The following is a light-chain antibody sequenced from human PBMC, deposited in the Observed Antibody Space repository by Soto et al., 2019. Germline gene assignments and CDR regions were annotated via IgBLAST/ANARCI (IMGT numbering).Light chain of an antibody. V-gene: IGLV1-51*01. CDR3: GTWDSSLSAV. J-gene: IGLJ2*01. Sequence: QSALTQPPSVSAAPGQTVTIYCSGSSSNIGSNFVSWYQQLPGTAPKLLIYEDNKRPSGIPDRFSGSKSGTSATLGITGLQTGDEADYYCGTWDSSLSAVFGGGTKLTVL. CDR1: SSNIGSNF. CDR2: EDN.